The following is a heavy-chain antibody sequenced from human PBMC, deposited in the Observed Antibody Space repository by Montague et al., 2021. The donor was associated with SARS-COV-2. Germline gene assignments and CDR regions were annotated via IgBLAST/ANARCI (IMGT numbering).Heavy chain of an antibody. Sequence: SLRLSCAASGFTFSDYAMNWVRQAPGKGLEWVSSINYRGTYYADSVRGRFTISRVNSKNTLYLQMHSLRAEDTAVYYCTRGLYAAYHWGQGTLVTVSS. CDR2: INYRGT. J-gene: IGHJ4*02. CDR1: GFTFSDYA. CDR3: TRGLYAAYH. D-gene: IGHD2/OR15-2a*01. V-gene: IGHV3-23*01.